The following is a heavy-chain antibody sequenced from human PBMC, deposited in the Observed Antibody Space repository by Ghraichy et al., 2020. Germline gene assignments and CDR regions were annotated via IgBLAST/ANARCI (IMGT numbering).Heavy chain of an antibody. D-gene: IGHD6-13*01. CDR1: GFTFSSYA. CDR2: ISGSGGST. Sequence: GGSLRLSCAASGFTFSSYAMSWVRQAPGKGLEWVSAISGSGGSTYYADSVKGRFTISRDNSKNTLYLQMNSLRAEDTAVYYCAKDPSKMRSSWSATFDYWGQGTLVTVSS. CDR3: AKDPSKMRSSWSATFDY. V-gene: IGHV3-23*01. J-gene: IGHJ4*02.